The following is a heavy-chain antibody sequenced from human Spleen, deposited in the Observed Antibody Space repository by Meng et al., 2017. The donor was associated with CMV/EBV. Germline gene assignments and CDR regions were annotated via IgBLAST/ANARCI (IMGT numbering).Heavy chain of an antibody. V-gene: IGHV4-31*03. D-gene: IGHD6-6*01. CDR2: IYYSGST. Sequence: SETLSLTCTVSGGSISSGGYYWSWIRQHPGKGLEWIGYIYYSGSTYYNPSLKSRVTISVDTSKNQFSLKLSSVTAADTAVYYCARAGIAARPLGFDYWGQGTTVTVSS. CDR1: GGSISSGGYY. CDR3: ARAGIAARPLGFDY. J-gene: IGHJ4*03.